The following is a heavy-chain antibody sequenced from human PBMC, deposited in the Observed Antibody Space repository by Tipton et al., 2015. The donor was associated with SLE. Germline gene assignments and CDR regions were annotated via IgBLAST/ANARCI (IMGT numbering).Heavy chain of an antibody. Sequence: QLVQSGAEVKKPGASVKVSCKASGYTFTSYGISWVRQAPGLGLEWMGWISSYNGNTNYAQKLQGRVTMTTDTSTSTAYMELRSLRSDDTAVYYCASGHDFWSGYSDFDYWGQGTLVTVSA. D-gene: IGHD3-3*01. V-gene: IGHV1-18*04. CDR2: ISSYNGNT. CDR1: GYTFTSYG. CDR3: ASGHDFWSGYSDFDY. J-gene: IGHJ4*02.